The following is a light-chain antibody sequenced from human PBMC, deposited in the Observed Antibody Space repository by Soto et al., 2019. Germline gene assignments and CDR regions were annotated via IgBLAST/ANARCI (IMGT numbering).Light chain of an antibody. J-gene: IGKJ1*01. V-gene: IGKV1-5*01. CDR1: QSISSW. CDR3: QQXNSYPWT. Sequence: IQRTQSPATLSASVGYRVTITCLASQSISSWLAWYQQKPGKAPKLLIYDASSLESGVPSRFSGSGSGTEFTLTISSLQPDDFATYYCQQXNSYPWTFGQGTKVDIK. CDR2: DAS.